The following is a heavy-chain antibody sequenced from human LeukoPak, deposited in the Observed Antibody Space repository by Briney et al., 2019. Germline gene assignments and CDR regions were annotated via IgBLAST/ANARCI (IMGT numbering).Heavy chain of an antibody. CDR1: GGSISSSSYY. D-gene: IGHD3-16*02. CDR3: ARGRSVGWFDP. V-gene: IGHV4-61*05. Sequence: SETLSLTCTVSGGSISSSSYYWGWIRQPPGKGLEWIGYIYYSGSTNYNPSLKSRVTISVDTSKNQFSLKLSSVTAADTAVYYCARGRSVGWFDPWGQGTLVTVSS. J-gene: IGHJ5*02. CDR2: IYYSGST.